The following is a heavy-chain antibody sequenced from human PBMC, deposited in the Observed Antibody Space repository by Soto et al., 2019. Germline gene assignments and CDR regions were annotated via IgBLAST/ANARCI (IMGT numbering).Heavy chain of an antibody. Sequence: EVQLVESGGDLVQPGGSLRLSCAASGFTFSGYWMHWVRQAPGKGLVWVARIKTDGSSTDYADSVRGRFTISRDNAKNTLYLQMNRLGGEDTFVYYWLRSFGFWGPGTLVTVS. CDR3: LRSFGF. J-gene: IGHJ4*02. CDR1: GFTFSGYW. V-gene: IGHV3-74*01. CDR2: IKTDGSST.